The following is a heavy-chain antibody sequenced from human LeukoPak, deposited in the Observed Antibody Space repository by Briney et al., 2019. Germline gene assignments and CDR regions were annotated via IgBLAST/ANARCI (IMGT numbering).Heavy chain of an antibody. CDR3: ARETPTEAYYYDSSGIPDY. D-gene: IGHD3-22*01. V-gene: IGHV3-7*01. CDR2: IKQDGSEK. J-gene: IGHJ4*02. CDR1: GFTFSSYW. Sequence: GGSLRLSCAASGFTFSSYWMSWVRQAPGKGLEWVANIKQDGSEKYYVDSVKDRFTISRDNAKNSLYLQMNSLRAEDTAVYYCARETPTEAYYYDSSGIPDYWGQGTLVTVSS.